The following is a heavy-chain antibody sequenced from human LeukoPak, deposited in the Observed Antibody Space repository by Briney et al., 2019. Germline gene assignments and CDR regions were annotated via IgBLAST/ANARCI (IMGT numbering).Heavy chain of an antibody. D-gene: IGHD1-26*01. V-gene: IGHV4-38-2*02. CDR3: GRDRSGGYSVDY. Sequence: SETLSLTCAVSGYSISSGYYWGWIRQPPGKGLEWIASMYHSGSTYHNPSLKSRVTLSVDTSKNQFSLKMSSVTTADTAVYYCGRDRSGGYSVDYWGQGTLVTVS. CDR1: GYSISSGYY. CDR2: MYHSGST. J-gene: IGHJ4*02.